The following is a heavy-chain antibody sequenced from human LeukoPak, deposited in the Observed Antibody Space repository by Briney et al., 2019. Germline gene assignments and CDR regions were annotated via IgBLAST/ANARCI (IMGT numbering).Heavy chain of an antibody. D-gene: IGHD3-22*01. CDR1: GGSISSNY. CDR3: ARGRYYDSSGYYYDWFDP. V-gene: IGHV4-59*12. CDR2: IYYSGST. J-gene: IGHJ5*02. Sequence: SETLSLTCTVSGGSISSNYWSWIRQPPGKGLEWIGYIYYSGSTYYNPSLKSRVTISVDTSKNQFSLKLSSVTAADTAVYYCARGRYYDSSGYYYDWFDPWGQGTLVTVSS.